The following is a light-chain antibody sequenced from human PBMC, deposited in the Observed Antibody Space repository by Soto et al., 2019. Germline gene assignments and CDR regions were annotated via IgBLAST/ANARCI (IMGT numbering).Light chain of an antibody. Sequence: SYELTQPPSVSVAPGKTARITCGGNNIGSKSVHWYQQKPGPAPVLVIYYDSDRPSGIPERFSGSNSGNTATLTISRVEAGDAADYYCQVWDSSRGVFGTGTKVTVL. CDR2: YDS. CDR1: NIGSKS. J-gene: IGLJ1*01. V-gene: IGLV3-21*04. CDR3: QVWDSSRGV.